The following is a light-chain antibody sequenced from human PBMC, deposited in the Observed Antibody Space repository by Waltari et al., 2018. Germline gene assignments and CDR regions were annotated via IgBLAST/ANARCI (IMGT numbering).Light chain of an antibody. V-gene: IGKV1-5*01. CDR1: QSISSG. Sequence: DIQITQSPSTLSASVGDRVTITCRARQSISSGLAWYHQKPGKAPKLLRYDASSLESGVPSRFSGSGSGTEFTLTISSLQPDDFATYYCQQYNSYSWTFGQGTKVEIK. CDR3: QQYNSYSWT. CDR2: DAS. J-gene: IGKJ1*01.